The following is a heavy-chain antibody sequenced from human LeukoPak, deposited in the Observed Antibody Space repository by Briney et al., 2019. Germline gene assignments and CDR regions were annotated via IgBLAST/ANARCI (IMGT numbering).Heavy chain of an antibody. D-gene: IGHD5-18*01. CDR1: GYTFTSYG. CDR2: ISAYNGNT. CDR3: ARVWRERGYSYGYYYYMDV. Sequence: GASVKVSCKASGYTFTSYGISWVQQAPGQGLEWMGWISAYNGNTNYAQKLQGRVTMTTDTSTSTAYMELRSLRSDDTAVYYCARVWRERGYSYGYYYYMDVWGKGTTVTVSS. V-gene: IGHV1-18*01. J-gene: IGHJ6*03.